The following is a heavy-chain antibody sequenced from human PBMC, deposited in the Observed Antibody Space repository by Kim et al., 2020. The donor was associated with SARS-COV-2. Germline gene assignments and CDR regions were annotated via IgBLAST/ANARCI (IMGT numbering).Heavy chain of an antibody. CDR2: IWYDGSNK. CDR3: AKEYCRSTSCYAWVSWFDP. J-gene: IGHJ5*02. CDR1: GFTFSSYA. D-gene: IGHD2-2*01. Sequence: GGSLRLSCAASGFTFSSYAMHWVRQAPGKGLEWVAVIWYDGSNKYYADSVKGRFTISRDNSKNTLYLQMNSLRAEDTAVYYCAKEYCRSTSCYAWVSWFDPWGQGTLVTVSS. V-gene: IGHV3-33*06.